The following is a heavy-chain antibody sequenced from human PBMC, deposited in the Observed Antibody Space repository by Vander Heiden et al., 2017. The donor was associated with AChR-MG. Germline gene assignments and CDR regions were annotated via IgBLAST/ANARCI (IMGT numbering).Heavy chain of an antibody. V-gene: IGHV3-74*01. CDR1: GFTLRNYW. Sequence: EVMLVESGGGLVQSGRSLRLSCAASGFTLRNYWMHWVRRPPGKGLMWVSRINSDGSTTSYADSVKGRLTISRDNAKNTLYLEMTSLRAEDTAVYYCARGDIIMANDYWGQGTLVTVSS. CDR3: ARGDIIMANDY. D-gene: IGHD5-12*01. J-gene: IGHJ4*02. CDR2: INSDGSTT.